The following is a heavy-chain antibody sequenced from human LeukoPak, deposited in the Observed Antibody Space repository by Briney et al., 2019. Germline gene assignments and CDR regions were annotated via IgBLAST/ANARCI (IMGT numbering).Heavy chain of an antibody. V-gene: IGHV4-39*07. J-gene: IGHJ5*02. Sequence: SETLSLTCTVSGGSISSSSYYWGCIRQPPGKGLEWIGSIYYSGSTYYNPSLKSRVTISVDTSKNQFSLKLSSVTAADTAVYYCARDASGFDPWGQGTLVTVSS. CDR2: IYYSGST. CDR1: GGSISSSSYY. CDR3: ARDASGFDP.